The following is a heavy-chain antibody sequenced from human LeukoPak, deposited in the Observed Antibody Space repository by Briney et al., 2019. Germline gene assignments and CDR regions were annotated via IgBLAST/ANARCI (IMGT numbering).Heavy chain of an antibody. CDR1: GCTFTSYD. Sequence: ASVKVSCKASGCTFTSYDINWVRQATGQGLEWMGWMNPNSGNTGYAQKFQGRVTMTRNTSISTAYMELSSLRSEDTAVYYCAKDGLLEMATFSYFDYWGQGTLVTVSS. CDR2: MNPNSGNT. J-gene: IGHJ4*02. D-gene: IGHD5-24*01. V-gene: IGHV1-8*01. CDR3: AKDGLLEMATFSYFDY.